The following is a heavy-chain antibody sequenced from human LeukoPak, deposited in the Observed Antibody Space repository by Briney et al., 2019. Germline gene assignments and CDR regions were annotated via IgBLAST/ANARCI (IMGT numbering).Heavy chain of an antibody. V-gene: IGHV3-21*01. Sequence: GGSLRLSCAASRFTFSSYDINWVRQAPGKGLEWVSSISSRSSYIYYADSVKGRFTISRDNAKNSLYLQMNSLRAEDTAVYYCARVPCSSTSCGYAFDIWGQGTMVTVSS. CDR3: ARVPCSSTSCGYAFDI. CDR1: RFTFSSYD. J-gene: IGHJ3*02. D-gene: IGHD2-2*01. CDR2: ISSRSSYI.